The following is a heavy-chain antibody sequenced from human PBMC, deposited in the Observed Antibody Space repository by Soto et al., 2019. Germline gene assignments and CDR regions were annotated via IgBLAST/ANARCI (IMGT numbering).Heavy chain of an antibody. D-gene: IGHD6-13*01. CDR1: GYVFTSYG. CDR2: ITMYNGNT. CDR3: ERIEAARTGWYCAN. V-gene: IGHV1-18*04. J-gene: IGHJ4*02. Sequence: QVQLVQSGAAVTESGASVTVSCKASGYVFTSYGISWVRQAPGQGREWMGWITMYNGNTNYAQKFQDRVAMKTDTSTTTAYMVLRNLTSDDTAVYYCERIEAARTGWYCANWIQGTVVTVSS.